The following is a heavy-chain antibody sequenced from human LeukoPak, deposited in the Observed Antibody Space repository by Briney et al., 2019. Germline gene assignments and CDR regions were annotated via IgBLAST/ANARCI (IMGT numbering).Heavy chain of an antibody. V-gene: IGHV3-23*01. CDR2: ISGRGDLE. D-gene: IGHD3-3*01. CDR3: AREGDFWSGYPIDHYYYMDV. Sequence: GGSLGLSCSASGFTFSSYAMTWVRRAPGRGLEWVSTISGRGDLEFYTESVKGRFTISRDHSKNTVHLQMDSLRAEDTAIYYCAREGDFWSGYPIDHYYYMDVWGKGTTVTVTS. CDR1: GFTFSSYA. J-gene: IGHJ6*03.